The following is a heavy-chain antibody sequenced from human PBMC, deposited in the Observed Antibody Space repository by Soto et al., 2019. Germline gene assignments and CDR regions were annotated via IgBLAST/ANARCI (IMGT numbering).Heavy chain of an antibody. CDR3: ARDGGSGTPVAGTQDRYNYYGMDV. D-gene: IGHD6-19*01. Sequence: GGSLRLSCGASGFTVSGNSLSWVRQAPGKGLEWVSYIFTDGSTYYADSVRGRFTISRDNSKNTLYLQMNNLRADDTAVYYCARDGGSGTPVAGTQDRYNYYGMDVWGQGTTDTVSS. V-gene: IGHV3-53*01. CDR1: GFTVSGNS. J-gene: IGHJ6*02. CDR2: IFTDGST.